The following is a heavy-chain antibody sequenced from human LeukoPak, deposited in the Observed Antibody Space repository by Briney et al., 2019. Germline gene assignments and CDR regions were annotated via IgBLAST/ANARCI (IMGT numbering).Heavy chain of an antibody. Sequence: SQTLSLTCTVSGGSISSGSYYWSWIRQPAGKGLEWIGRIYTSGSTNYNPSLKSRVTISVDTSKNQFSLKLSSVTAADTAMYYCASTLVVPAATNWFDPWGQGTLVTVSS. CDR3: ASTLVVPAATNWFDP. V-gene: IGHV4-61*02. CDR2: IYTSGST. J-gene: IGHJ5*02. CDR1: GGSISSGSYY. D-gene: IGHD2-2*01.